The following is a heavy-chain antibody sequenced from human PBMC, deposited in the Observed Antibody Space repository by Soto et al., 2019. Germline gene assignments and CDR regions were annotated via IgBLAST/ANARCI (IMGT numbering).Heavy chain of an antibody. V-gene: IGHV3-53*01. D-gene: IGHD3-10*01. J-gene: IGHJ4*02. CDR1: GFAVNSDY. Sequence: EVQLVASGGGLIQPGGSLRLSCAASGFAVNSDYMSWVRQAPGKGLEWVSVIFGGGTTYYSDSVKGRFTISRDNSKNTLYLQMNSLRAEDTAVYYCVKDFFSSGGWGQGILVTVSS. CDR3: VKDFFSSGG. CDR2: IFGGGTT.